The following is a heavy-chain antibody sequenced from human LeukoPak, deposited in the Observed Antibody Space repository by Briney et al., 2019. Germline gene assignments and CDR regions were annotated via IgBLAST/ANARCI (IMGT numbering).Heavy chain of an antibody. CDR2: ISGSGGST. Sequence: GSLRLFCAASGFTFSSYAMSWVRQAPGKGLEWVSAISGSGGSTYYADSVKGRFTISRDDSKNTLYLQMNSLRAEDTAVYYCAKDRVVVPAAIDYWGQGTLVTVSS. J-gene: IGHJ4*02. D-gene: IGHD2-2*01. V-gene: IGHV3-23*01. CDR1: GFTFSSYA. CDR3: AKDRVVVPAAIDY.